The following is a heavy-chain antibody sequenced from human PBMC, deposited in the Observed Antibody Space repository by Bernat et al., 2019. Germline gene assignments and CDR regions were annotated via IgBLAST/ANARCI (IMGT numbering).Heavy chain of an antibody. CDR3: ARAPNATTIFGVVISVGWFDP. J-gene: IGHJ5*02. V-gene: IGHV1-46*03. Sequence: QVQLVQSGAEVKKPGASVKVSCKASGYTFTSYYMHWVRQAPGQGLEWMGIINPSGGSTSYAQKFQGRVTMTRDTSTSTVYMELSSLRSEDTAVYYCARAPNATTIFGVVISVGWFDPWGQGTLVTVSS. CDR1: GYTFTSYY. CDR2: INPSGGST. D-gene: IGHD3-3*01.